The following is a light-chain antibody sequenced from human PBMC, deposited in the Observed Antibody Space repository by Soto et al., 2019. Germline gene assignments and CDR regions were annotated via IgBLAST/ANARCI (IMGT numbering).Light chain of an antibody. Sequence: QSALTQPASVSGSPGQSITISCTGTSSDVGGYNYVSWYQQHPGKAPKLMIYDVSNRPSGVSNRFSGSRSGNTASLTISGLQAEDEAHYYFSSYTGSTTLVIFGGGTQLTVL. V-gene: IGLV2-14*03. CDR3: SSYTGSTTLVI. CDR2: DVS. CDR1: SSDVGGYNY. J-gene: IGLJ2*01.